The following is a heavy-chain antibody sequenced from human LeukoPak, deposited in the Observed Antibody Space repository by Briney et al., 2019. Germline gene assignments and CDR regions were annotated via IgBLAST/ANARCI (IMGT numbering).Heavy chain of an antibody. Sequence: SETLSLTCTVSGGSISSYYWSWIRQPAGKGLEWIERIYTSGSTNYNPSLKSRVTMSVDTSKNQFSLKLSSVTAADTAVYYCARVANPPDLWSALWEGYFDLWGRGTLVTVSS. CDR2: IYTSGST. J-gene: IGHJ2*01. CDR1: GGSISSYY. CDR3: ARVANPPDLWSALWEGYFDL. V-gene: IGHV4-4*07. D-gene: IGHD3-3*01.